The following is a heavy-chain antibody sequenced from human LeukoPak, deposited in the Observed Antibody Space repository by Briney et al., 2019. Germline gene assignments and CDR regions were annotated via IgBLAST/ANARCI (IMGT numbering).Heavy chain of an antibody. D-gene: IGHD3-16*01. J-gene: IGHJ1*01. V-gene: IGHV2-5*02. CDR1: GFSLSTSGVG. CDR2: IYWDDDK. CDR3: AHRKLGRQH. Sequence: SGPTLVKPTQTLTLTCTFSGFSLSTSGVGVGWIRQPPGKALEWLALIYWDDDKRYSPSLKSRPTITKDTSKNQVVLTMNNMDPVDTATYYCAHRKLGRQHWGQGTLVTVSS.